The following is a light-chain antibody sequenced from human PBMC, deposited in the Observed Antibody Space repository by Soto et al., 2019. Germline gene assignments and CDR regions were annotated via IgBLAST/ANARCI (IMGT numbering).Light chain of an antibody. Sequence: DIQMTQSPSSLSASVGDRVTITCRASQSISTYLNWYQQKPGKAPKLLIYAAFSLQSGVPSRFSGSGSGTDFTLTIRSLQPEDFATYYCKQSYSTPTITFGQGTRLEIK. V-gene: IGKV1-39*01. CDR2: AAF. CDR1: QSISTY. CDR3: KQSYSTPTIT. J-gene: IGKJ5*01.